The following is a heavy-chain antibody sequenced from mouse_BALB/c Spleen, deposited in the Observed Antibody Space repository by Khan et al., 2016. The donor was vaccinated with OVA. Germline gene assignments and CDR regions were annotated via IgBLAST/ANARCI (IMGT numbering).Heavy chain of an antibody. J-gene: IGHJ3*01. Sequence: EVQLQQSGAELVRPGALVNLSCKASGFDIKDYYMHWVKQRPEQGLEWIGWIDPENDNTFFAPKFQDKASITSDTSSNTAYLQLSSLTSEDTAVYYCARAGYSPWFAYWGQGTLVTVSA. CDR2: IDPENDNT. CDR1: GFDIKDYY. V-gene: IGHV14-1*02. D-gene: IGHD2-3*01. CDR3: ARAGYSPWFAY.